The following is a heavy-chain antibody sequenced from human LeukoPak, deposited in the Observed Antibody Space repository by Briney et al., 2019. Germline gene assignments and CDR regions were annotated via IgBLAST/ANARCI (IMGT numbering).Heavy chain of an antibody. D-gene: IGHD3-16*02. CDR2: INHSGST. J-gene: IGHJ4*02. CDR1: GGSFSGYY. Sequence: TSETLSLTCAVYGGSFSGYYWSWVRQPPGKGLEWIGEINHSGSTYYNPSLKSRVTISADTSKNQFSLKLSSVTAADTAVYYCARERSIMITFGGVIDEYYFDYWGQGTLVTVSS. CDR3: ARERSIMITFGGVIDEYYFDY. V-gene: IGHV4-34*01.